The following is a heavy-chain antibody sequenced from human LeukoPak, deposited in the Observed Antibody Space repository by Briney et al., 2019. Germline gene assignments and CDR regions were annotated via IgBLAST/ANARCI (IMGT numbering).Heavy chain of an antibody. D-gene: IGHD5-12*01. CDR1: GFTFSTYW. CDR2: INSDGSTS. CDR3: ARDRGYTQDY. Sequence: GGSLRLSCSASGFTFSTYWMHWVRHSPGKGLVWVSGINSDGSTSIYADSVRGRFTISRDNAKNTLYLQMNSLRAEDTAVYYCARDRGYTQDYWGQGTLVTVSS. J-gene: IGHJ4*02. V-gene: IGHV3-74*01.